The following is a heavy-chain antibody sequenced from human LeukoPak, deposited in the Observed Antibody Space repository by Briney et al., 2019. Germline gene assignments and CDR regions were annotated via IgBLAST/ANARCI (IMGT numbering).Heavy chain of an antibody. J-gene: IGHJ4*02. D-gene: IGHD1-26*01. CDR3: AKTAVGATYFDY. V-gene: IGHV3-23*01. Sequence: PGGSLRLSCTASGFIFSNLAMSWVRQAPGKGLEWVAGISGSGGTIRYTDSVKGRFTLSRDNSKNTLYLQMNSLRAEDTAMYYCAKTAVGATYFDYWGQGVLVTVSS. CDR2: ISGSGGTI. CDR1: GFIFSNLA.